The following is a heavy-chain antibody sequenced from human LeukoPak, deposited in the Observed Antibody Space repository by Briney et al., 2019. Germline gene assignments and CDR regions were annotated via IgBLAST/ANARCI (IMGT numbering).Heavy chain of an antibody. D-gene: IGHD2-2*01. V-gene: IGHV4-31*03. CDR3: ARSEGYCSSTSCCARWFDP. CDR2: IYYSGST. Sequence: SETLSLTCTVSGGSISSGVYYWSWIRQHPGKGLEWIGYIYYSGSTYYNPSLKSRVTISVDTSKNQFSLKLSSVTAADTAVYYCARSEGYCSSTSCCARWFDPWGQGTLVTVSS. CDR1: GGSISSGVYY. J-gene: IGHJ5*02.